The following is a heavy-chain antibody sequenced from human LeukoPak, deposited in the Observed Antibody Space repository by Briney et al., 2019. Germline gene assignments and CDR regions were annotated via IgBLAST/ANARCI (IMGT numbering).Heavy chain of an antibody. J-gene: IGHJ4*02. Sequence: GGSLRLSCTASGVTFSDSAMHWVRQTSGKGLEWVGRIRSKPNNYATAYTATVRGRFTISRDDSKNTVYLHMNSLKTEDTALYYSLEDSSGRWGQGTLVTVSS. D-gene: IGHD3-22*01. CDR1: GVTFSDSA. CDR3: LEDSSGR. V-gene: IGHV3-73*01. CDR2: IRSKPNNYAT.